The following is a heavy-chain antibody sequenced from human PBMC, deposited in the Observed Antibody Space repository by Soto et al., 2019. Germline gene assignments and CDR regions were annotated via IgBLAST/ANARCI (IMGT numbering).Heavy chain of an antibody. CDR1: GGSFSGYY. Sequence: QVQLQQWGAGLLKPSETLSLTCAVYGGSFSGYYWSWIRQPPGKGLEWIGEINHSGSTNYNPSLKSRVTISVDTSKNQVSLKLSSVTAADTAVYYCARRCSGGSCYYYYGMDVWGQGTTVTVSS. CDR3: ARRCSGGSCYYYYGMDV. CDR2: INHSGST. D-gene: IGHD2-15*01. J-gene: IGHJ6*02. V-gene: IGHV4-34*01.